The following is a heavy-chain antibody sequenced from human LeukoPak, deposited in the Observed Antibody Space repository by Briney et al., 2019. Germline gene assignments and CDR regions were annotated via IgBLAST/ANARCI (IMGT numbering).Heavy chain of an antibody. CDR1: GFTFSSYG. CDR2: ISYDGSNK. CDR3: AKDGSTYYYDSSGYWIDY. Sequence: GGSLRLSCAASGFTFSSYGMHWVRQAPGKGLEWVAVISYDGSNKYYADSVKGRFTISRDNSKNTLYLQMNSLRAEDTAVYYCAKDGSTYYYDSSGYWIDYWGQGTLVTVSS. D-gene: IGHD3-22*01. V-gene: IGHV3-30*18. J-gene: IGHJ4*02.